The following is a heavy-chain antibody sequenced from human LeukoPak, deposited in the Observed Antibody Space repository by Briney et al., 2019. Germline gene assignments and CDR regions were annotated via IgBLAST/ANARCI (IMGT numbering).Heavy chain of an antibody. J-gene: IGHJ5*02. V-gene: IGHV4-61*05. CDR2: IHYSGST. CDR3: ARDLKVWGIIGSFDP. Sequence: PSETLSLTCTVSGGSISSSSYYWGWIRQPPGKGLEWIGYIHYSGSTNYNPSLKSRVTISVDRSKKQLSLKLTSVTAADTAVYYCARDLKVWGIIGSFDPWGQGTLVTVSS. D-gene: IGHD3-10*01. CDR1: GGSISSSSYY.